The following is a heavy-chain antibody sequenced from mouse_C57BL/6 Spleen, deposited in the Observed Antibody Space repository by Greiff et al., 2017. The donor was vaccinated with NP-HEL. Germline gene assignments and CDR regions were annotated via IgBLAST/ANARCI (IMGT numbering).Heavy chain of an antibody. D-gene: IGHD3-2*02. CDR1: GYTFTSYW. CDR2: IYPGSGST. CDR3: ARRGRDSSGYVEAMDY. Sequence: QVQLKQPGAELVKPGASVKMSCKASGYTFTSYWITWVKQRPGQGLEWIGDIYPGSGSTNYNEKFKSKATLTVDTSSSTAYMQLSSLTSEDSAVYYCARRGRDSSGYVEAMDYWGQGTSVTVSS. V-gene: IGHV1-55*01. J-gene: IGHJ4*01.